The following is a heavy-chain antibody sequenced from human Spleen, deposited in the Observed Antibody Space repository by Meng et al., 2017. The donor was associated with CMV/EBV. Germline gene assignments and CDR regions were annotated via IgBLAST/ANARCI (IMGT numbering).Heavy chain of an antibody. D-gene: IGHD3-10*01. J-gene: IGHJ2*01. V-gene: IGHV1-69*10. Sequence: GGTFSSYAISWVRQAPGQGLEWMGGIIPILGIANYAQKFQGRVTITADKSTSTAYMELSSLRSEDTAVYYCARASWFGELVTWYFDLWGRGTLVTVSS. CDR2: IIPILGIA. CDR3: ARASWFGELVTWYFDL. CDR1: GGTFSSYA.